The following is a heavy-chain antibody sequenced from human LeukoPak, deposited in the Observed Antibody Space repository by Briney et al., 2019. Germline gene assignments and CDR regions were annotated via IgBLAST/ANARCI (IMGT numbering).Heavy chain of an antibody. CDR3: ARGLYTSSAYYFDY. CDR1: GYSFTSYW. CDR2: IDPSDSYT. Sequence: GESLKIPCKGSGYSFTSYWITWVRQMPGKGLEWMGRIDPSDSYTNYSPSFQGHVTISADKSNSTAYLQWSSLKASDTAMYYCARGLYTSSAYYFDYWGEGTLVTVSS. J-gene: IGHJ4*02. D-gene: IGHD6-13*01. V-gene: IGHV5-10-1*01.